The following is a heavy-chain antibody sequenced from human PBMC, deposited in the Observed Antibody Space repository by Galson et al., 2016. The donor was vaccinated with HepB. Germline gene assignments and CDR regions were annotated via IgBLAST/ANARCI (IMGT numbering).Heavy chain of an antibody. CDR2: IAPDGGEK. CDR1: GFTFSNYW. V-gene: IGHV3-7*01. D-gene: IGHD3-10*01. CDR3: ARTLTRGVVRALVFDS. J-gene: IGHJ4*02. Sequence: LRLSCAASGFTFSNYWLSWVRQVPGKGLEWVANIAPDGGEKYFVGSVGGRFSISRDNAKNSLNLQMNSLRGEDTAVYYCARTLTRGVVRALVFDSWGQGTLVTVSS.